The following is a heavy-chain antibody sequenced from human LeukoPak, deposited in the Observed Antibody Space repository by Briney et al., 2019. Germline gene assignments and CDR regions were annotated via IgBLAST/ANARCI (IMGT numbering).Heavy chain of an antibody. D-gene: IGHD3-10*01. V-gene: IGHV4-38-2*01. Sequence: PSETLSLTCAVSGYSISSGYYWVWIRQPPGKGLEWIGSIYHSGSTYYNPSLKSRVTISVDTSKNQFSLKLSSVTAADTAVYYCARRELLWFGELIDYWGQGTLVTVSS. J-gene: IGHJ4*02. CDR3: ARRELLWFGELIDY. CDR1: GYSISSGYY. CDR2: IYHSGST.